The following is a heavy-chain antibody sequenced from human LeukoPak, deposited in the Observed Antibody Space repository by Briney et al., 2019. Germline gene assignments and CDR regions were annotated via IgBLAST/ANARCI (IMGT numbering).Heavy chain of an antibody. D-gene: IGHD1-26*01. Sequence: GGSLRLSCAASGFTFSSYSMNWVRQAPGKGLEWVSSISSSSSYIYYADSVKGRFTISRDNAKNSLYLQMSSLRAEDTAVYYCARDLGYSGSQDYWGQGTPVTVSS. CDR2: ISSSSSYI. V-gene: IGHV3-21*01. CDR3: ARDLGYSGSQDY. CDR1: GFTFSSYS. J-gene: IGHJ4*02.